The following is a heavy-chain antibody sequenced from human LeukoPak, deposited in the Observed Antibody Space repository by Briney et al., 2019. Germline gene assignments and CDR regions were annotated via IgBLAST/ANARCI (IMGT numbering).Heavy chain of an antibody. CDR2: IHMSGST. CDR1: GDSINSYH. D-gene: IGHD3-22*01. Sequence: SETLSLTCTVSGDSINSYHWSWIRQPAGKGLEWIGRIHMSGSTNYNPSLRSRVAISMDNSKNQFSLKLKSVTAAYTAVYYCARDDSSRDDSGGYHYWGQGTLVTISS. CDR3: ARDDSSRDDSGGYHY. J-gene: IGHJ4*02. V-gene: IGHV4-4*07.